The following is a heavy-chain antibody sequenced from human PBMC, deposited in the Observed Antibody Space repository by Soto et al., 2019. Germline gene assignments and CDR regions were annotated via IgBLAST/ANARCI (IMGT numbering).Heavy chain of an antibody. Sequence: ASVKVSCKASGYSFTDYHIHWVRQAPGQGLEWLGRINPKSGGTSTAQKFQGWVTMTTDTSISTASMELTRLTSDDTAIYYCARDDSTDCSNGVCSFFYNHDMDVWGQGTTVTVSS. CDR3: ARDDSTDCSNGVCSFFYNHDMDV. V-gene: IGHV1-2*04. D-gene: IGHD2-8*01. J-gene: IGHJ6*02. CDR2: INPKSGGT. CDR1: GYSFTDYH.